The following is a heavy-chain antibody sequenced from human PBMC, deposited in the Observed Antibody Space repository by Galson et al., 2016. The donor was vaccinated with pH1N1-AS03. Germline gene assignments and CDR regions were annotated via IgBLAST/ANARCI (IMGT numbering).Heavy chain of an antibody. V-gene: IGHV1-2*06. J-gene: IGHJ6*02. D-gene: IGHD2-2*01. CDR2: INPNSGGT. CDR1: GYTFTGYF. CDR3: ARGGYCSSKNCYSEDYFQNGMDV. Sequence: SVKVSCKASGYTFTGYFLHWVRQAPGQGLEWMGRINPNSGGTKYAQKFQGRVTMTRDTSISTVHMELTGLRSDDTAAYYCARGGYCSSKNCYSEDYFQNGMDVWGQGTTVTVSS.